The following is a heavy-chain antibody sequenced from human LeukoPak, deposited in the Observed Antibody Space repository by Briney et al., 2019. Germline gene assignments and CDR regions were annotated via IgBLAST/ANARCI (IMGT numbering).Heavy chain of an antibody. V-gene: IGHV3-21*01. CDR3: ARGGTMVRGFVGYYYGMDV. CDR1: GFTFSSYS. J-gene: IGHJ6*02. CDR2: IIMSSSYI. Sequence: GGSLRLSCAASGFTFSSYSMNWVRQAPGKGLEWVSSIIMSSSYIYYADPVKGRFTISRDNAKNSLYLQMNSLRAEDTAVYYCARGGTMVRGFVGYYYGMDVWGQGTTVTVSS. D-gene: IGHD3-10*01.